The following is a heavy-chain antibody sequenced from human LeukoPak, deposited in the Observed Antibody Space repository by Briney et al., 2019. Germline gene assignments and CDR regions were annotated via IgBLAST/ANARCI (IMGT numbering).Heavy chain of an antibody. CDR3: ARDTRSYDSSGYYYYDY. J-gene: IGHJ4*02. Sequence: SETLSLTCTVSGASMRSYYWNWIRQSPGQGLEWIGSIYYSGSPNYNPSLKSRVTISEDTSKNQFSLKLRSVTAADTAVYYCARDTRSYDSSGYYYYDYWGQGTLVTVSS. CDR2: IYYSGSP. D-gene: IGHD3-22*01. V-gene: IGHV4-59*01. CDR1: GASMRSYY.